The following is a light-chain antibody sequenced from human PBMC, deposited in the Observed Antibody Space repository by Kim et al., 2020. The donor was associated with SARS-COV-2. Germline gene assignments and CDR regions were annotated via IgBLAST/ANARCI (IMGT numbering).Light chain of an antibody. CDR2: AAS. J-gene: IGKJ2*01. Sequence: SASVGDRVTITGRASQSISSYVNWYQQKPGKAPKLLIYAASSLQSGVPSRFSGSGSGTDFTLTISNLQTEDFATYYCQQSYSTPRTFGQGTKLEI. V-gene: IGKV1-39*01. CDR1: QSISSY. CDR3: QQSYSTPRT.